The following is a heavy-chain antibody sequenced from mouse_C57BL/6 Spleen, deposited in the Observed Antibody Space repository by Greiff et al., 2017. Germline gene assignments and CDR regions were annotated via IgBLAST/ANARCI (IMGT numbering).Heavy chain of an antibody. D-gene: IGHD2-1*01. V-gene: IGHV1-4*01. J-gene: IGHJ1*03. CDR2: INPSSGYT. CDR1: GYTFTSYT. CDR3: ARDYGTPWYFDV. Sequence: VQLQQSGAELARPGASVKMSCKASGYTFTSYTMHWVKQRPGQGLEWIGYINPSSGYTKYNQKFKEKATLTADKSSSTAYMQLSSLTSEDSAVYYCARDYGTPWYFDVWGTGTTVTVSS.